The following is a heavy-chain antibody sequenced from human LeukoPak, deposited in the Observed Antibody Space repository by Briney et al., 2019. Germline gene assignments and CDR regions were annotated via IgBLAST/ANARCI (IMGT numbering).Heavy chain of an antibody. D-gene: IGHD2-21*01. CDR1: GFTFSSYA. J-gene: IGHJ3*02. V-gene: IGHV3-64*01. CDR3: ARVLTAVIEGVRTWGAFDI. CDR2: ISSNGGST. Sequence: GGSLRLSCAASGFTFSSYAMHWVRQAPGKGLEYVSAISSNGGSTYYANSVKGRFTISRDNSKNTLYLQMGSLRAEDMAVYYSARVLTAVIEGVRTWGAFDIWGQGTMVTVSS.